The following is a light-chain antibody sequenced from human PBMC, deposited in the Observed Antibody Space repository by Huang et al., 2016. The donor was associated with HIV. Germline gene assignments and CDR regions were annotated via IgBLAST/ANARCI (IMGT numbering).Light chain of an antibody. Sequence: EIIMTQSPATLSLSPGEGASLSCRGNQSVATNLAWYLHRPGQSPRILIFGASTRASGLPGRFSGSGSGTQFTLTVSGLQSEDFAVYYCQQYHNWPYTFGQGTKLEI. CDR1: QSVATN. CDR2: GAS. CDR3: QQYHNWPYT. V-gene: IGKV3-15*01. J-gene: IGKJ2*01.